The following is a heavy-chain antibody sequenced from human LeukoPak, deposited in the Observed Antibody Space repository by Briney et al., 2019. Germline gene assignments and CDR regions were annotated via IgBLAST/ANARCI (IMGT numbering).Heavy chain of an antibody. J-gene: IGHJ4*02. CDR2: ISGSGHNT. Sequence: GGSLRLSCAASEFTFSSYAMSWVRQAPVKGLEWVAGISGSGHNTYYADSVKGRFTISRDNSKNTVYVQVNSLGTEDTAAYYCAKGSYYDSSGSFYFDYWGQGTLVTVSS. D-gene: IGHD3-22*01. CDR1: EFTFSSYA. V-gene: IGHV3-23*01. CDR3: AKGSYYDSSGSFYFDY.